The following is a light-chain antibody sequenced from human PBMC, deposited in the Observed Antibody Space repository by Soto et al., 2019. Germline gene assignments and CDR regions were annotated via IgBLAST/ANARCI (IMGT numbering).Light chain of an antibody. J-gene: IGKJ3*01. CDR2: AAS. Sequence: DIQMTQSPTSLSASVGGRVTITCRASQNIYTYLNWYQHNPGEAPKLLIYAASHLQSGVPSRFSGSGSGTDFTLTITGLRPEDFTTYYCQQSYSSPAFTFGPGTKVDVK. V-gene: IGKV1-39*01. CDR3: QQSYSSPAFT. CDR1: QNIYTY.